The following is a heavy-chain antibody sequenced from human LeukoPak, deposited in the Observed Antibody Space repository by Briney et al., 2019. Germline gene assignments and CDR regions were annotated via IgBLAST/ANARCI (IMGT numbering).Heavy chain of an antibody. CDR2: ISGRDDST. CDR3: AKWGDYDILTGYYDSDY. CDR1: GFTFSNYA. V-gene: IGHV3-23*01. D-gene: IGHD3-9*01. J-gene: IGHJ4*02. Sequence: GGSLRLSCAASGFTFSNYAMSWVRQAPGKGLEWVSAISGRDDSTYYADSVKGRFTISRDNSKNTLYLQMNSLRAEDTAVYYCAKWGDYDILTGYYDSDYWGQGTLVTVSS.